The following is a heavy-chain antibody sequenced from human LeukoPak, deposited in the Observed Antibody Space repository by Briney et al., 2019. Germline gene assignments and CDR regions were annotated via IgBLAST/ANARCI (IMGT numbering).Heavy chain of an antibody. J-gene: IGHJ6*02. V-gene: IGHV3-30*14. CDR1: GFTFSSYA. D-gene: IGHD2-8*01. Sequence: GGSLRLSCAASGFTFSSYAMHWVRQAPGKGLEWVAVISYDGSNKYYADSVKGRFTISRDNSKNTLYLQMNSLRAEDTAVYYCARDLVYLSPDSPHYYYYGMDVWGQGTTVTVSS. CDR2: ISYDGSNK. CDR3: ARDLVYLSPDSPHYYYYGMDV.